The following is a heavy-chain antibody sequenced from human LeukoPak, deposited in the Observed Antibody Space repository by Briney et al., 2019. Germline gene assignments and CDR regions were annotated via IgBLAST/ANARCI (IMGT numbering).Heavy chain of an antibody. CDR3: ARPSNDRGAFDI. D-gene: IGHD3-22*01. V-gene: IGHV4-59*08. CDR2: IYYSGST. J-gene: IGHJ3*02. CDR1: GGSISSYY. Sequence: SETLSLTCTVSGGSISSYYWSWIRQPPGKGLEWIGYIYYSGSTNYNPSLKSRVSISVDTSKNQFSLKLSSVTAADTAVYYCARPSNDRGAFDIWGQGTMVTVSS.